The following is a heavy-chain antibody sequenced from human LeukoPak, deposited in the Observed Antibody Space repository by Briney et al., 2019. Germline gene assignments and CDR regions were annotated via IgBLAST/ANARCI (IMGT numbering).Heavy chain of an antibody. V-gene: IGHV4-39*02. D-gene: IGHD1-1*01. J-gene: IGHJ3*01. Sequence: PSETLSLTCTVSGGSIGNADSFWGWIRQPPGKGLEWIGTISYRGSTNYNPSLKSRVTISTDTSKNLFFLKLSSVTVADVAVYYCAKVLGDDLFDAFDVWGQGTIVSVSS. CDR3: AKVLGDDLFDAFDV. CDR2: ISYRGST. CDR1: GGSIGNADSF.